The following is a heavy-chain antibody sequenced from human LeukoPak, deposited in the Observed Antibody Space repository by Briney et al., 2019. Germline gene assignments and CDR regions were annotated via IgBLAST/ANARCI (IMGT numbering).Heavy chain of an antibody. D-gene: IGHD4-11*01. J-gene: IGHJ5*02. Sequence: ASVKVSCKASGYTFTSYYMHWVRQAPGQGLGWMGIINPSGGSTSYAQKFQGRVTMTTDTSTSTAYMELRSLRSDDTAVYYCARDGDSRNWFDPWGQGTLVTVSS. CDR3: ARDGDSRNWFDP. CDR2: INPSGGST. V-gene: IGHV1-46*01. CDR1: GYTFTSYY.